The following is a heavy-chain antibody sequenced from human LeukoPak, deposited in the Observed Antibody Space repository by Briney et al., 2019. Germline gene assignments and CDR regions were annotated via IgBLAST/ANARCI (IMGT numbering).Heavy chain of an antibody. CDR3: ARGGIDLYDSSGLYPFDN. CDR1: GFTFGNFA. J-gene: IGHJ4*02. Sequence: PGGSLRLSCAASGFTFGNFAMTYFRQAPGKGLEWVSEITGRGRSTYYADSVKGRFTISRDNSKNTLYLQMNSLGAEDTAIYYCARGGIDLYDSSGLYPFDNWGQGTLVTVSS. CDR2: ITGRGRST. D-gene: IGHD3-22*01. V-gene: IGHV3-23*01.